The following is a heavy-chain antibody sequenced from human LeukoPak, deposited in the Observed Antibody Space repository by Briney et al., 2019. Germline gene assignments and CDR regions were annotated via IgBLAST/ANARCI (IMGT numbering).Heavy chain of an antibody. D-gene: IGHD6-13*01. CDR1: GYTFTSYG. Sequence: ASVKVSCKASGYTFTSYGISWVRQAPGQGLEWMGWISAYNGNTNYAQKLQGRVTMTTDTSTSTAYMELRSLRSDDTAVYYCARVGEHDTGLAAAGTDAYYYYGMDVWGQGTTVTVSS. J-gene: IGHJ6*02. CDR3: ARVGEHDTGLAAAGTDAYYYYGMDV. CDR2: ISAYNGNT. V-gene: IGHV1-18*01.